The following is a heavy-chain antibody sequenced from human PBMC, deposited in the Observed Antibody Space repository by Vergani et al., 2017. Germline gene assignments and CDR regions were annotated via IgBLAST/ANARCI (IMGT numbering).Heavy chain of an antibody. D-gene: IGHD2-21*01. Sequence: EVQLVQSGAEVKKPGESLKISCKGSGFSFSTYWIGWVRQMPGKGLEWMGLIFPGDSQIRSSLSFQDRVTISADKSITTAYLQWRSLKASDTAIYYCTRHVPCGDGACLHFDHWGQGTQVTVSS. CDR3: TRHVPCGDGACLHFDH. CDR2: IFPGDSQI. J-gene: IGHJ4*02. CDR1: GFSFSTYW. V-gene: IGHV5-51*01.